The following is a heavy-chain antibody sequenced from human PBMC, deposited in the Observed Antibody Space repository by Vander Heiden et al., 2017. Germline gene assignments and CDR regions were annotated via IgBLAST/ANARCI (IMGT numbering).Heavy chain of an antibody. Sequence: QVQLVQPGAEVKKPGASVQVSCKASGYTFTGYSMHSVRPAPGQGLEWMGRINPNRGGTNYAQKFQGRVTMTRDTSISTAYMELSRLRSDDTAVYYCANEKMDCGGDCYSVGWFDPWGQGTLVTVSS. CDR2: INPNRGGT. D-gene: IGHD2-21*02. CDR3: ANEKMDCGGDCYSVGWFDP. V-gene: IGHV1-2*06. J-gene: IGHJ5*02. CDR1: GYTFTGYS.